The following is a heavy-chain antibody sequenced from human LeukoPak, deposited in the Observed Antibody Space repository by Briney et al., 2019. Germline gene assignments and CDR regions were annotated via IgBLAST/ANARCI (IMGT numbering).Heavy chain of an antibody. V-gene: IGHV4-34*01. CDR1: GGSFSGYY. CDR2: INHSGST. D-gene: IGHD3-3*01. Sequence: SESLSLTCAVYGGSFSGYYWSWIRQPPGKGLEWIGEINHSGSTNYNPSLKSGVTISVDTSKKQFSLKLSSVTAADTAVYYCARVRYYDFWSGTFDYWGQGTPVTVSS. CDR3: ARVRYYDFWSGTFDY. J-gene: IGHJ4*02.